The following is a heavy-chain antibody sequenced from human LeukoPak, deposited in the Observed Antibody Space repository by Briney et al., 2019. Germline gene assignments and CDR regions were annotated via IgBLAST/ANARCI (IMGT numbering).Heavy chain of an antibody. Sequence: GGSLRLSCAASGFTFNMYWMTWVRQAPGKGLESVAYINKDGSDKYYVDSVKGRFTVSRDNAKNSLYLQMNSLRAEDTAVYYCASGPQTSIAARGTFDYWGQGTLVTVSS. J-gene: IGHJ4*02. V-gene: IGHV3-7*01. CDR2: INKDGSDK. CDR1: GFTFNMYW. CDR3: ASGPQTSIAARGTFDY. D-gene: IGHD6-6*01.